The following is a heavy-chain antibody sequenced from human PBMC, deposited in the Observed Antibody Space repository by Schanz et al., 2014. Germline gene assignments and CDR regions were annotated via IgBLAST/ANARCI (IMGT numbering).Heavy chain of an antibody. V-gene: IGHV3-30*02. D-gene: IGHD5-18*01. CDR3: ARNLAGIHRTFDY. CDR2: IRYDGNNK. CDR1: GFTFSSYG. J-gene: IGHJ4*02. Sequence: QVQLVESGGGVVQPGGSLRLSCAASGFTFSSYGMHWVRQAPGKGLEWVAFIRYDGNNKDYADSVKGRFTISRDNSKNRLYLQMNSLRAEDTAVYYCARNLAGIHRTFDYWGQGTLVTVSS.